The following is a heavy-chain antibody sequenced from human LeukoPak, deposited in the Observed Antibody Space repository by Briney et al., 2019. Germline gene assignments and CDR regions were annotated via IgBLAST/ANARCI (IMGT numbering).Heavy chain of an antibody. D-gene: IGHD4-17*01. CDR2: INAGNGNT. J-gene: IGHJ4*02. CDR1: GYTFASYA. CDR3: AREDYGDPEYYFDY. V-gene: IGHV1-3*01. Sequence: GASVRVSCKASGYTFASYAMHWVRQAPGQRLEWMGWINAGNGNTKYSQKFQGRVTITRDTSASTAYMELSSLRSEDTAVYYCAREDYGDPEYYFDYWGQGTLVTVSS.